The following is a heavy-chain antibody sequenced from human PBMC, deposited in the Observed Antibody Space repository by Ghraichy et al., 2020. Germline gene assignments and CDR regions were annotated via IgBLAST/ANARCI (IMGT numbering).Heavy chain of an antibody. CDR3: ASRTSGWYFDY. CDR1: GFTFSDFW. D-gene: IGHD6-19*01. CDR2: IKQDGSEK. Sequence: GESLNISCAASGFTFSDFWMTWVRQAPGKGLEWVANIKQDGSEKYYVDSVKGRFTISRDNAKNSLYLQMNSLRAEDTAVYYCASRTSGWYFDYWGQGTLVTVSS. V-gene: IGHV3-7*03. J-gene: IGHJ4*02.